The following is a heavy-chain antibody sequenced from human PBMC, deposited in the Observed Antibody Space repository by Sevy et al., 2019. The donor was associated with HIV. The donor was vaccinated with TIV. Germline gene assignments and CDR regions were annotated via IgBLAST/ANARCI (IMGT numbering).Heavy chain of an antibody. D-gene: IGHD1-26*01. CDR1: GFTFSSYS. Sequence: GGSLRLSCAASGFTFSSYSMNWVRQAPGKGLEWVSSISSSSSYIYYADSVKGRFTISRDNAKNSLYLQMNGVRAEDTAVYYCARDRRASRMGAFDYWGQGTLVTVSS. CDR2: ISSSSSYI. J-gene: IGHJ4*02. CDR3: ARDRRASRMGAFDY. V-gene: IGHV3-21*01.